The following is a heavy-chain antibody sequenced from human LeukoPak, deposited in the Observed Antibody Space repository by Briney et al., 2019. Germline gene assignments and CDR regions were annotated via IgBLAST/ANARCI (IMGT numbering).Heavy chain of an antibody. CDR3: ARDSGSGTSGNEFDY. CDR1: GFTVSSHE. J-gene: IGHJ4*02. Sequence: PGGSLRLSCAASGFTVSSHEMDWVRKGPGKGLEWVSYISEGGDLIYYAEFVKGRFTVSRDNAKNVLFLQMSGLRVEDTAVYYCARDSGSGTSGNEFDYWGQGTLVSVSS. CDR2: ISEGGDLI. D-gene: IGHD1/OR15-1a*01. V-gene: IGHV3-48*03.